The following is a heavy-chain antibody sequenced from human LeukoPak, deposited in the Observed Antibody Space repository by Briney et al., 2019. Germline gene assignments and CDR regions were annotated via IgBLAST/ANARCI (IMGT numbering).Heavy chain of an antibody. J-gene: IGHJ4*02. D-gene: IGHD3-22*01. Sequence: PSETLSLTCAVYGGSFSGYYWSWIRQPPEKGLEWIGEINHSGSTNYNPSLKSRVTISVDTSKKQFSLKLSSVTAADTAVYYCATYYFDSSGPKKNYWGQGTLVTVSS. V-gene: IGHV4-34*01. CDR2: INHSGST. CDR3: ATYYFDSSGPKKNY. CDR1: GGSFSGYY.